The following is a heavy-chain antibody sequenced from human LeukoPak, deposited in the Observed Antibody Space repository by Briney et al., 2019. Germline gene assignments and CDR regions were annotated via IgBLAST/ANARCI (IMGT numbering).Heavy chain of an antibody. J-gene: IGHJ4*02. D-gene: IGHD6-19*01. V-gene: IGHV1-2*02. Sequence: EASVKVSCKASGYTFTGYYMHWVRQAPGQGLEWMGWINPNSGGTNYAQKFQGRVTMTRDTSISTAYMELSRLRSDDTAVYYCARDRGRAVAGIFIVLGYWGQGTLVTVSS. CDR3: ARDRGRAVAGIFIVLGY. CDR1: GYTFTGYY. CDR2: INPNSGGT.